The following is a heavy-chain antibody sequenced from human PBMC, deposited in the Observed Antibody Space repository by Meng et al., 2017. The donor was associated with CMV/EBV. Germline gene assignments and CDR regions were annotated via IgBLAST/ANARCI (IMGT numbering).Heavy chain of an antibody. D-gene: IGHD2-2*01. CDR2: INHSGST. V-gene: IGHV4-34*01. J-gene: IGHJ2*01. CDR3: ARGRYCSSTSCPRGYFDL. Sequence: SFSGYYGSWIRQPPGKGLEWIGEINHSGSTNYNPSLKSRVTISVDTSKNQFSLKLSSVTAADTAVYYCARGRYCSSTSCPRGYFDLWGRGTLVTVSS. CDR1: SFSGYY.